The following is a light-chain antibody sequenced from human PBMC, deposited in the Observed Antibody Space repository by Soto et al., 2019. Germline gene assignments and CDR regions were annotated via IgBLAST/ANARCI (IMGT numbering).Light chain of an antibody. J-gene: IGKJ5*01. Sequence: DIQMSQSLSSLSACVGDRVTLTCQASQDISNHLNWYQQKPGKAPKLLIYDASNLETGVPSRFRGSGSGTDFTFTISRLQPEDIATYYCQQYENLPTFGQGIRLEIK. CDR2: DAS. CDR1: QDISNH. CDR3: QQYENLPT. V-gene: IGKV1-33*01.